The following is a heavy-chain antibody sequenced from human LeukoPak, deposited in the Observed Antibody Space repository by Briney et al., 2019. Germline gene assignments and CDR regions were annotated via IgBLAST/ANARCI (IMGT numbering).Heavy chain of an antibody. V-gene: IGHV3-30*18. J-gene: IGHJ4*02. CDR3: AKDGQIAAAAYYFDY. Sequence: GRSLRLSCAASGFSFRSYGMHWVRQAPGKGLEWVAVIASDGRDKHYVDSVKGRFTISRENSKNTLYLQMNSLRAEDTAVYYCAKDGQIAAAAYYFDYWGQGTLVTVSS. CDR2: IASDGRDK. D-gene: IGHD6-13*01. CDR1: GFSFRSYG.